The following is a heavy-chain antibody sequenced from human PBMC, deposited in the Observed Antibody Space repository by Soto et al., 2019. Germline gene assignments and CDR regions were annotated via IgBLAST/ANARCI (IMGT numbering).Heavy chain of an antibody. CDR3: ARGLRWQKRGFDY. CDR1: GGSFSGYY. V-gene: IGHV4-34*01. CDR2: INHSGST. J-gene: IGHJ4*02. Sequence: SETLSLTCAVYGGSFSGYYWSWIRQPPGKGLEWIGEINHSGSTNYNPSLKSRVTISVDTSKNQFSLKLSSVTAADTAVYYCARGLRWQKRGFDYWGQGTLVTVSS. D-gene: IGHD4-17*01.